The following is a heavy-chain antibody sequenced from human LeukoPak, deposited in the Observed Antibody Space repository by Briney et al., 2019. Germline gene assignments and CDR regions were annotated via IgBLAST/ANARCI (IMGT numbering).Heavy chain of an antibody. D-gene: IGHD3-3*01. Sequence: ASVKVSCKASGYTFTSYDINWVRQATGQGLEWMGWMNPNSGNTGYAQKFQGRVTITRNTSISTAYMELSSLRSEDTAVYYCVRGNHDFWSGYLYYYYYMDVWGKGTTVTVSS. CDR1: GYTFTSYD. CDR3: VRGNHDFWSGYLYYYYYMDV. V-gene: IGHV1-8*03. CDR2: MNPNSGNT. J-gene: IGHJ6*03.